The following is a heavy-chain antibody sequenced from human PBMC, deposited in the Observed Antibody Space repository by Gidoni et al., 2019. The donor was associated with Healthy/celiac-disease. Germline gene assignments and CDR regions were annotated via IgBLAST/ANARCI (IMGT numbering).Heavy chain of an antibody. CDR3: ARAAGIAAALDY. CDR1: GGTFSSYT. Sequence: QVQLVQSGAEVKTPGSSVKVSCKASGGTFSSYTISWVRQAPGQGLEWMGRIIPILGIANYAQKFQGRVTITADKSTSTAYMELSSLRSEDTAVYYCARAAGIAAALDYWGQGTLVTVSS. V-gene: IGHV1-69*02. CDR2: IIPILGIA. D-gene: IGHD6-13*01. J-gene: IGHJ4*02.